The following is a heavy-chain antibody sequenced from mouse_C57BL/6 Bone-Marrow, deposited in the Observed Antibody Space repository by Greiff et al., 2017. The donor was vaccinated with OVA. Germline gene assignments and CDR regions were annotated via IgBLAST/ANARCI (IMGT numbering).Heavy chain of an antibody. CDR3: ARWRLRRGYYFDY. D-gene: IGHD2-4*01. CDR1: GFTFSDYY. V-gene: IGHV5-16*01. Sequence: DVQLVESEGGLVQPGSSMKLSCTASGFTFSDYYMAWVRQVPEKGLEWVANINYDGSSTYYLDSLKSRFIISRDNAKNILYLQRSSLKSEDTATYYCARWRLRRGYYFDYWGQGTTLTVSS. CDR2: INYDGSST. J-gene: IGHJ2*01.